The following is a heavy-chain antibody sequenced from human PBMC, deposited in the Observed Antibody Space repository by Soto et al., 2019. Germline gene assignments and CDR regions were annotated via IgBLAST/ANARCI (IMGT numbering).Heavy chain of an antibody. Sequence: SETLSLTCDVSGYSIKNGYYWGWVRQPPGKGLEWIGNVYHSGSIYFNPSLKSRVTMSVDTSKNQFSLNLSSVTATDTAVYYCVRGTLGSSAYFDYWGQGILVTVSS. V-gene: IGHV4-38-2*01. CDR2: VYHSGSI. CDR1: GYSIKNGYY. CDR3: VRGTLGSSAYFDY. D-gene: IGHD3-10*01. J-gene: IGHJ4*02.